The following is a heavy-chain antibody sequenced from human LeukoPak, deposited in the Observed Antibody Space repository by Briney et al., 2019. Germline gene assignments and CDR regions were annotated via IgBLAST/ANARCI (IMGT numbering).Heavy chain of an antibody. D-gene: IGHD5-12*01. J-gene: IGHJ4*02. Sequence: RXSCXAXXFTFSXYWMSWVRQAPGKGLEWVANMKRDGSEKYYVDSVKGRFTISRDNAKNSLYLQMNSLRAEDTAVYYCASAGYLPVPLNYWGQGTLVTVSS. CDR1: XFTFSXYW. CDR3: ASAGYLPVPLNY. V-gene: IGHV3-7*03. CDR2: MKRDGSEK.